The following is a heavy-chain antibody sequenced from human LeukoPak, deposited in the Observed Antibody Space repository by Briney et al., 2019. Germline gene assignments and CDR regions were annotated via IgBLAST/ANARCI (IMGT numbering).Heavy chain of an antibody. CDR1: GFTFSSYW. V-gene: IGHV3-74*01. J-gene: IGHJ4*02. CDR3: ARDRGYPRRFDF. Sequence: PGGSLRLSCAASGFTFSSYWMRWVRQAPGKGLVWVSRINSDGSSTNYADSVEGRFTISRDNAKNTLYLQMNSLRAEDTAVYYCARDRGYPRRFDFWGQGALVTVSS. CDR2: INSDGSST. D-gene: IGHD5-12*01.